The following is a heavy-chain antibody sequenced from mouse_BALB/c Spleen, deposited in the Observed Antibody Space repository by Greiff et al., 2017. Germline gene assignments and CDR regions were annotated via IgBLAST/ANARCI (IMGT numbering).Heavy chain of an antibody. V-gene: IGHV2-2*02. J-gene: IGHJ3*01. D-gene: IGHD2-3*01. CDR2: IWSGGST. Sequence: VQLQQSGPGLVQPSQSLSITCTVSGFSLTSYGVHWVRQSPGKGLEWLGVIWSGGSTDYNAAFISRLSISKDNSKSQVFFKMNSLQANDTAIYYCVRDGPFAYWGQGTLVTVSA. CDR3: VRDGPFAY. CDR1: GFSLTSYG.